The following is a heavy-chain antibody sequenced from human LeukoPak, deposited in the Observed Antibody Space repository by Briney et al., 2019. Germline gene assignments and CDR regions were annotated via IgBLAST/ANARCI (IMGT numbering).Heavy chain of an antibody. CDR1: GGTISSYA. CDR3: ASPYGGAYGSGSNPFDY. V-gene: IGHV1-69*13. J-gene: IGHJ4*02. CDR2: IIPIFGTA. D-gene: IGHD3-10*01. Sequence: AASVKVSCKASGGTISSYAISWVRQAPGQGLEWMGGIIPIFGTANYAQKFQGRVTITADESTSTAHMELSSLRSEDTAVYYCASPYGGAYGSGSNPFDYWGQGTLVTVSS.